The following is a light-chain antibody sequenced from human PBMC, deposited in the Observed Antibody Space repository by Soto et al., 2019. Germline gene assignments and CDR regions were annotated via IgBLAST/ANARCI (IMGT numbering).Light chain of an antibody. CDR1: QSVSSY. CDR2: AAS. J-gene: IGKJ2*01. Sequence: DIQMTQSPSSLSASVGERVTITCRTSQSVSSYLNWYQQKPGNAPNLLVFAASSLQSGVPSRFSGSGSGTDDTLPVNSLQPEDFATYYCQQRYNYPHTFGQGTKLEI. V-gene: IGKV1-39*01. CDR3: QQRYNYPHT.